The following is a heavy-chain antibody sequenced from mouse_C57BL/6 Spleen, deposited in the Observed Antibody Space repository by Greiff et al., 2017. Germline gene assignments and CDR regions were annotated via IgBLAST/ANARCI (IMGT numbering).Heavy chain of an antibody. V-gene: IGHV1-59*01. D-gene: IGHD2-4*01. J-gene: IGHJ3*01. CDR1: GYTFTSYW. CDR2: IDPSDSYT. CDR3: ARGRDYDGPPFAY. Sequence: QVQLQQPGAELVRPGTSVKLSCKASGYTFTSYWMHWVKQRPGQGLEWIGVIDPSDSYTNYNQKFKGKATLTVDTSSSTDDMQSGSLTSEDSAVYYCARGRDYDGPPFAYWGQGTLVTVSA.